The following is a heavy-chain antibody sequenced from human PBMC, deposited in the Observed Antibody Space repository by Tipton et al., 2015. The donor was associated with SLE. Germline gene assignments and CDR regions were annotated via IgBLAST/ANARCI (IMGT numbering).Heavy chain of an antibody. Sequence: SLRLSCAASTFTLSTYAMSWVRQAPGKGLEWVSVIYSGGSTYYADSAKGRFTISRDDSKNTLYLQMNSLRAEDTAVYYCARDFITGTDGGDYWGQGTLVTVSS. J-gene: IGHJ4*02. CDR3: ARDFITGTDGGDY. CDR1: TFTLSTYA. D-gene: IGHD1-20*01. CDR2: IYSGGST. V-gene: IGHV3-23*03.